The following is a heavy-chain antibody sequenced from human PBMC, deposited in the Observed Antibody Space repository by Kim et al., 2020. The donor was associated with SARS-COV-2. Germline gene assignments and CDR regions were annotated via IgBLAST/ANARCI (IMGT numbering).Heavy chain of an antibody. V-gene: IGHV1-69*13. D-gene: IGHD3-22*01. CDR2: IIPIFGTA. J-gene: IGHJ3*02. Sequence: SVKVSCKASGGTFSSYAISWVRQAPGQGLEWMGGIIPIFGTANYAQKFQGRVTITADESTSTAYMELSSLRSEDTAVYYCARAQNYYDSSGTREKYTIPEHDAFDIWGQGTMVTVSS. CDR1: GGTFSSYA. CDR3: ARAQNYYDSSGTREKYTIPEHDAFDI.